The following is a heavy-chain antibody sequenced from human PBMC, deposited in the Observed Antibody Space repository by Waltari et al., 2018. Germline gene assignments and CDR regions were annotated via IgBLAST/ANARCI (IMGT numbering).Heavy chain of an antibody. J-gene: IGHJ4*02. D-gene: IGHD3-3*02. CDR1: GFTFSSYG. CDR3: AIIIGVLDC. Sequence: QVQLVESGGGVVQPGGSLRLSCAASGFTFSSYGMHWVRQAPGKGLKWVAFIRYDGSNKYYADSVKGRFTISRDNSKNTLYLQMNSLRSEDTAVYYCAIIIGVLDCWGQGTLVTVSS. V-gene: IGHV3-30*02. CDR2: IRYDGSNK.